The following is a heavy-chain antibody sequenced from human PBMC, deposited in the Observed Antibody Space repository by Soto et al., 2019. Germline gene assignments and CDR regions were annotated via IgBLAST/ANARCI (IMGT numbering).Heavy chain of an antibody. CDR1: GGTFSSYA. CDR2: IIPIFGTA. V-gene: IGHV1-69*06. J-gene: IGHJ4*02. CDR3: AREGRCLEWSPEHYYFDY. Sequence: QVQLVQSGAEVKKPGSSVKVSCKASGGTFSSYAISWVRQAPGQGLEWMGGIIPIFGTANYAQKFQGRVTITADKSTSTAYIELSSLRSEDTAVYYCAREGRCLEWSPEHYYFDYWGQGTLVTVSS. D-gene: IGHD3-3*01.